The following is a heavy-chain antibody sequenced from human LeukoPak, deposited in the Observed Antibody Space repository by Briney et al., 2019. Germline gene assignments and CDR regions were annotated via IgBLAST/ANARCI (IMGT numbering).Heavy chain of an antibody. CDR1: GFTFDDYA. CDR2: ISSSSSYI. Sequence: GRSLRLSCAASGFTFDDYAMHWVRQAPGKGLEWVSSISSSSSYIYYADSVKGRFTISRDNAKNSLYLQMNSLRAEDTAVYYCARDQETYYDYVWGSYRSYYFDYWGQGTLVTVSS. J-gene: IGHJ4*02. CDR3: ARDQETYYDYVWGSYRSYYFDY. D-gene: IGHD3-16*02. V-gene: IGHV3-21*01.